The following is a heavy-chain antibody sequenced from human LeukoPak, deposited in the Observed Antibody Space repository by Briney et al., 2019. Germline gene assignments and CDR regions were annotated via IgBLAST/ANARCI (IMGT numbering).Heavy chain of an antibody. V-gene: IGHV1-8*01. Sequence: ASVEVSCKASGYTFTSYDINWVRQATGQGLEWMGWMNPNSGNTGYAQKFQGRVTMTRNTSISTAYMELSSLRSEDTAVYYCARGGTGCSSTSCYDNWFDPWGQGTLVTVSS. CDR3: ARGGTGCSSTSCYDNWFDP. J-gene: IGHJ5*02. CDR1: GYTFTSYD. D-gene: IGHD2-2*01. CDR2: MNPNSGNT.